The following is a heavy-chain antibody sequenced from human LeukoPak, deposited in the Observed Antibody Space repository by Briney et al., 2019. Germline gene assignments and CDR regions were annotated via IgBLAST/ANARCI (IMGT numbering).Heavy chain of an antibody. Sequence: GGSLRLSCAASGFTFSHYEMNWFRQAPGKGLEWVGFIRSKAYGGTTEYAASVKGRFTISRDDSKSIAYLQMNSLKTEDTAVYYCTRDTNWGQGTLVTVSS. J-gene: IGHJ4*02. CDR3: TRDTN. CDR2: IRSKAYGGTT. V-gene: IGHV3-49*03. CDR1: GFTFSHYE.